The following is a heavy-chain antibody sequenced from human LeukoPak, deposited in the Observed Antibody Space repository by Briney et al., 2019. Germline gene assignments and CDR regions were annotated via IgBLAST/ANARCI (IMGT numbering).Heavy chain of an antibody. CDR3: ARHGYYGPLDAFDI. Sequence: SQTLSLTCAVSGGSIGRGSYYWGWIRQPAGKAPEWIGRIFSTGSTSYNPSLKSRVTILVDTSKNQFSLNLSSVTAADTAVYYCARHGYYGPLDAFDIWGQGTMVTVSS. J-gene: IGHJ3*02. CDR1: GGSIGRGSYY. D-gene: IGHD3-22*01. CDR2: IFSTGST. V-gene: IGHV4-61*02.